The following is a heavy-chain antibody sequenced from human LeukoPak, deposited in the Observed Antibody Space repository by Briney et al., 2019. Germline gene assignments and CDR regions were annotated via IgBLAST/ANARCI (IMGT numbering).Heavy chain of an antibody. CDR3: ARQWGRYCSSTSCYNNYNYFDY. CDR1: GGSISSSSYY. J-gene: IGHJ4*02. Sequence: SETLSLTCTVSGGSISSSSYYWGWIRQPPGKGLEWIGSICYSGSTYYNPSLKSRVTISVDTSKNQFSLKLSSVTAADTAVYYCARQWGRYCSSTSCYNNYNYFDYWGQGTLVTVSS. V-gene: IGHV4-39*01. CDR2: ICYSGST. D-gene: IGHD2-2*02.